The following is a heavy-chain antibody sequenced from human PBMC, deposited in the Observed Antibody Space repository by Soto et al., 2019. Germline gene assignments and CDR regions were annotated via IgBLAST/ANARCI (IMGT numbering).Heavy chain of an antibody. CDR2: ISAYNGNT. D-gene: IGHD1-26*01. Sequence: GASVKVSCKAPGYTFTSYGISWVRQAPGQGLEWMGWISAYNGNTNYAQKLQGRVTMTTDTSTSTAYMELRSLRSDDTAVYYCARGWGLHIPYYFDYWGQGTLVTVSS. V-gene: IGHV1-18*01. CDR1: GYTFTSYG. J-gene: IGHJ4*02. CDR3: ARGWGLHIPYYFDY.